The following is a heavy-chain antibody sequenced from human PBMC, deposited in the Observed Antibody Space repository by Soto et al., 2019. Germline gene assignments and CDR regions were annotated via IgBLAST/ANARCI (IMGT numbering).Heavy chain of an antibody. D-gene: IGHD3-22*01. CDR1: GYTFTSYG. Sequence: PVKVSCKASGYTFTSYGITWVRQAPRQGLEWMGRIIPIIGIINYAQKFQGRVTITADKFTGTAYMELTRLRSDDTAVYYCAGDPDSHYNDSHAYSYPWGQGTLVTVSS. CDR3: AGDPDSHYNDSHAYSYP. CDR2: IIPIIGII. J-gene: IGHJ5*02. V-gene: IGHV1-69*04.